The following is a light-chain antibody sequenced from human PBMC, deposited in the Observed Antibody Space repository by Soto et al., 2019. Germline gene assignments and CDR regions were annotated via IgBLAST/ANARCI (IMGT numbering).Light chain of an antibody. CDR1: SSDVGGYNY. CDR2: DVS. CDR3: CSYAGSYTC. J-gene: IGLJ1*01. V-gene: IGLV2-11*01. Sequence: QSVLTQPRSVSGSPGQSVTISCTGTSSDVGGYNYVSWYQQYPGKAPKLMIYDVSKRPSGVPDRFSGSKSGNTASLTISGLQAEDEADYYCCSYAGSYTCFGTGTKLTVL.